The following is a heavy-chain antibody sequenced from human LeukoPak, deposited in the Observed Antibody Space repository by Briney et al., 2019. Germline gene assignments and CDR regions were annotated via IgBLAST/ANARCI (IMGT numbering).Heavy chain of an antibody. CDR3: AKVYRGSPDIY. Sequence: GGSLRLSCAASGFTFSNYAMTWVRQAPGKGLEWVSAISGGGGSTTYYADSVKGRFTISRDNSRNTLYLQMNSLRADDTAVYYCAKVYRGSPDIYWGQGTLVTVSS. D-gene: IGHD1-26*01. V-gene: IGHV3-23*01. J-gene: IGHJ4*02. CDR1: GFTFSNYA. CDR2: ISGGGGSTT.